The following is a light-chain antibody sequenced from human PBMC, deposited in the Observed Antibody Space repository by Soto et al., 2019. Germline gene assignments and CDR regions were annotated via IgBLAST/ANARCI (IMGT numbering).Light chain of an antibody. V-gene: IGLV1-44*01. CDR2: SNN. J-gene: IGLJ3*02. CDR3: AAWDDSLNGPL. CDR1: NSNIGRNA. Sequence: QPVLTQPPSASGTPGQRVTISCFGSNSNIGRNAVNWYQQLPGTAPTLLIYSNNQRPSGVPDRFSGSKSGTSASLAVNGLQSEDEADYYCAAWDDSLNGPLFGGGTQLTVL.